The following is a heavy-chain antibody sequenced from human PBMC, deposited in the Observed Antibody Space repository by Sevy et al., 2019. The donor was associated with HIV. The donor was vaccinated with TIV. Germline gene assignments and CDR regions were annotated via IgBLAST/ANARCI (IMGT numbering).Heavy chain of an antibody. D-gene: IGHD5-12*01. J-gene: IGHJ4*02. CDR2: ISSSGSTI. Sequence: GGSLRLSCAASGFTFSDYYMNWIRQAPGKGLEWVSYISSSGSTIYYADSVKGRFNISRDNAKNSLYLQMNSLRAEDTAVYYCAREDMATTRGPFDYWGQGTLVTVSS. CDR1: GFTFSDYY. CDR3: AREDMATTRGPFDY. V-gene: IGHV3-11*01.